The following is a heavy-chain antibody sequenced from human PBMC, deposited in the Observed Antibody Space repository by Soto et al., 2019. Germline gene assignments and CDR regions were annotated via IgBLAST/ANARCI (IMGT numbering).Heavy chain of an antibody. D-gene: IGHD1-20*01. V-gene: IGHV3-23*01. CDR2: ISGSGGST. Sequence: GGSLRLSCAASGFTFSSYAMSWVRQAPGKGLEWVSAISGSGGSTYYADSVKGRFTISRDNSKNTLYLQMNSLRAEDTAVYYCAKRTSINYYYDMDVWGQGTTVTVSS. CDR1: GFTFSSYA. CDR3: AKRTSINYYYDMDV. J-gene: IGHJ6*02.